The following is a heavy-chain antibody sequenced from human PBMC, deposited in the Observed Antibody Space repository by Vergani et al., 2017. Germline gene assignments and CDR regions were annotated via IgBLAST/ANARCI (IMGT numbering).Heavy chain of an antibody. CDR3: ARGEPVYYDSSGHESGY. V-gene: IGHV1-8*01. D-gene: IGHD3-22*01. J-gene: IGHJ4*02. CDR2: MNPNSGNT. Sequence: QVQLVQSGAEVKKPGASVKVSCKASGYTFTSYDINWVRQATGQGLEWMGWMNPNSGNTGYAQKFQGRVTMTRNTSISTAYMELSSLRSEDTAVYYCARGEPVYYDSSGHESGYWGQGTLVTVSS. CDR1: GYTFTSYD.